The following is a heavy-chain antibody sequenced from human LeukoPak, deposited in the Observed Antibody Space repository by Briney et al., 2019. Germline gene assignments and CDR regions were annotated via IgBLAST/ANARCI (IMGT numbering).Heavy chain of an antibody. CDR1: GYTFTSYG. Sequence: ASVKVSCKASGYTFTSYGISWVRQAPGQGLEWMGWINPNSGGTNYAQKFQGRVTMTRDTSISTAYMELSRLRSDDTAVYYCARGTGGVDYWGQGTLVTVSS. CDR3: ARGTGGVDY. V-gene: IGHV1-2*02. CDR2: INPNSGGT. D-gene: IGHD1-26*01. J-gene: IGHJ4*02.